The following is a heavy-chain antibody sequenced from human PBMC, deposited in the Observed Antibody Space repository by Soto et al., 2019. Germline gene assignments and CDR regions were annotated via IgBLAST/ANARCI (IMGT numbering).Heavy chain of an antibody. CDR1: GGSISSSSYY. CDR3: ARQSCSSTSCYFLYYYYGMDV. CDR2: IYYSGST. V-gene: IGHV4-39*01. J-gene: IGHJ6*02. Sequence: SETLSLTCTVSGGSISSSSYYWGWIRQPPGKGLERIGSIYYSGSTYYNPFLKSLVTISVDTSKNQFSLKLSSVTAADTAVYYCARQSCSSTSCYFLYYYYGMDVWGQGTTVTVSS. D-gene: IGHD2-2*01.